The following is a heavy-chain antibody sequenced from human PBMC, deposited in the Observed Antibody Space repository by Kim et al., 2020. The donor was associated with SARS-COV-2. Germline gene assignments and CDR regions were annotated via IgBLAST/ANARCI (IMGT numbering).Heavy chain of an antibody. CDR3: ASPSYGLPNPGMDV. J-gene: IGHJ6*02. Sequence: AQKFQGRVTITADKSTSTAYMELSSLRSEDTAVYYCASPSYGLPNPGMDVWGQGTTVTVSS. V-gene: IGHV1-69*02. D-gene: IGHD5-18*01.